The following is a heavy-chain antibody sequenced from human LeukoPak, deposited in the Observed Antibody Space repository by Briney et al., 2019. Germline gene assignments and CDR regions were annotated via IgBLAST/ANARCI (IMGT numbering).Heavy chain of an antibody. V-gene: IGHV1-24*01. Sequence: GASVKVSCKVSGYALTELSMHWVRQAPGKGLEWMGGFDPEDGETIYAQKFQGRVTMTEDTSTDTAYMELSSLRSEDTAVYYCATVGNYYYYMDVWGKGTTVTVSS. CDR3: ATVGNYYYYMDV. J-gene: IGHJ6*03. CDR2: FDPEDGET. CDR1: GYALTELS. D-gene: IGHD1-26*01.